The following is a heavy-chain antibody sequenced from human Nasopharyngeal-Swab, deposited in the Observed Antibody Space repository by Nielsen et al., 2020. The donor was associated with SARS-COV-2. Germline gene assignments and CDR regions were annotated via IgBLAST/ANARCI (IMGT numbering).Heavy chain of an antibody. Sequence: LSLTCAASGFTFSDYYMSWIRQAPGKGLEWVSYISSSGSTIYYADSMKGRFTISRDNAKNSLYLQMNSLRAEDTAVYYCAKVTTRSHPNIWGQGTTVTVSS. D-gene: IGHD4-17*01. CDR2: ISSSGSTI. V-gene: IGHV3-11*01. CDR1: GFTFSDYY. CDR3: AKVTTRSHPNI. J-gene: IGHJ3*02.